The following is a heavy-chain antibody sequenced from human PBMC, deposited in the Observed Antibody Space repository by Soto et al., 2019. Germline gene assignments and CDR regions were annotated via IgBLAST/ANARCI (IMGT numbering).Heavy chain of an antibody. CDR1: GFSLSTSDVG. J-gene: IGHJ5*02. D-gene: IGHD6-13*01. Sequence: QITLKESGPTLVKPTQTLTLTCTFSGFSLSTSDVGVGWIRQPPGKALEWLAVIFWDDDKRYSPSLKNRLTISKDTSRHQVVLTMTNMDPVDTATYYCAHTKIGVAAGNRASLLDPWGQGTLVTVSS. CDR3: AHTKIGVAAGNRASLLDP. V-gene: IGHV2-5*02. CDR2: IFWDDDK.